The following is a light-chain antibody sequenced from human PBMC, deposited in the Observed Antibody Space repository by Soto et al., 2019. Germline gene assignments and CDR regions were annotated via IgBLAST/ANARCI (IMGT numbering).Light chain of an antibody. CDR2: DAS. V-gene: IGKV3-11*01. CDR1: QSVSSY. CDR3: QRRSNWPQT. Sequence: EIVLTQSPATLSLSPGERATLSCRASQSVSSYLAWYQQKPGQAPRLLIYDASNRATGIPARFSGSGSGTDFTLTISSLEPEDFAVYYCQRRSNWPQTFGQGTKVEIK. J-gene: IGKJ1*01.